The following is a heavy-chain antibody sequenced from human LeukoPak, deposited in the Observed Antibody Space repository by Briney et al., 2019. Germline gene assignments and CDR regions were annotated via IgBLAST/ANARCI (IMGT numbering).Heavy chain of an antibody. CDR2: ISSSSTTI. CDR3: ARDPLDH. CDR1: GFTFSDYS. J-gene: IGHJ5*02. V-gene: IGHV3-48*04. Sequence: GGSLRLSCAASGFTFSDYSMNWVRQAPGKGLEWVSYISSSSTTIFYADSVKGRFTISRDNAKNSLYFQMNSLRPEDTAVYYCARDPLDHWGQGALVTVSS.